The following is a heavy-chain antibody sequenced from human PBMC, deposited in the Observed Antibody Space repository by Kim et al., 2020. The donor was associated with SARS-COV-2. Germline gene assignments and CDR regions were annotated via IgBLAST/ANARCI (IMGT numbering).Heavy chain of an antibody. D-gene: IGHD6-13*01. J-gene: IGHJ6*02. CDR1: GGSFSGYY. CDR2: INHSGST. CDR3: ARGMGPYSSSWYYYYYYGMDV. Sequence: SETLSLTCAVYGGSFSGYYWSWIRQPPGKGLEWIGEINHSGSTNYNPSLKSRVTISVDTSKNQFSLKLSSVTAADTAVYYCARGMGPYSSSWYYYYYYGMDVWGQGTTVTVSS. V-gene: IGHV4-34*01.